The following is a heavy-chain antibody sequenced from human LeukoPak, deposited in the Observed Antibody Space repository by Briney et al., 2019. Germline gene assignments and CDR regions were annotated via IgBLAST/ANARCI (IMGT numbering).Heavy chain of an antibody. CDR2: ISGSGGST. D-gene: IGHD5-12*01. Sequence: PGGSLRLSCAASGFTFSSYWMHWVRQAPGKGLEWVSTISGSGGSTFYADSVMGRFTISRDNSKNTLSLHMNSLRAEDTAIYYCAKDRESGYAPYDMDVWGRGTTVTVSS. J-gene: IGHJ6*02. CDR1: GFTFSSYW. V-gene: IGHV3-23*01. CDR3: AKDRESGYAPYDMDV.